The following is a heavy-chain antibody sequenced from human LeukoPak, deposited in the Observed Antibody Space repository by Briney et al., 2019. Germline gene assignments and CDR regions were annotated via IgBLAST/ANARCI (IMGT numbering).Heavy chain of an antibody. J-gene: IGHJ4*02. Sequence: GGSLRLSCAASGFTFDDYGMHWVRQAPGKGLEWVSVISWDGGSTYYADSVKGRFTISRDNNKNSLYLQMNSLRAEDSALYYCAKDINRYSYGYGNFDYWGQGTLVTVSS. CDR2: ISWDGGST. D-gene: IGHD5-18*01. CDR3: AKDINRYSYGYGNFDY. V-gene: IGHV3-43D*03. CDR1: GFTFDDYG.